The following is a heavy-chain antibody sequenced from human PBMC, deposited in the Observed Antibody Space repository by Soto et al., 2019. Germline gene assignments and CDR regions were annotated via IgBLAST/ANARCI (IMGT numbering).Heavy chain of an antibody. J-gene: IGHJ4*02. CDR2: ISGSGGST. CDR3: AKSRGSSSHNFDY. CDR1: GFTFSSYA. D-gene: IGHD6-6*01. V-gene: IGHV3-23*01. Sequence: GGSMRLSCAASGFTFSSYAMSWVLQAPGKGLEWVSAISGSGGSTYYADSVKGRFTISRDNSKNTLYLQMNSLRAEDTAVYYCAKSRGSSSHNFDYWGQGTLVTVSS.